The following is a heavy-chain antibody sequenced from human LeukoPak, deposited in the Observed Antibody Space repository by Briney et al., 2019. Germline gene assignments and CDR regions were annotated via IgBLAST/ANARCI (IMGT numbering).Heavy chain of an antibody. CDR2: IYSGGST. D-gene: IGHD4-17*01. J-gene: IGHJ6*03. CDR3: ARDTGYYYMDV. Sequence: PGGSLRLSCAASGFTVSSHYMSWVRQAPGKGLEWVSVIYSGGSTYYADSVKGRFTISRDNSKNTLYLQMNSLRAEDTAVYYCARDTGYYYMDVWGKGTTVTVSS. CDR1: GFTVSSHY. V-gene: IGHV3-53*01.